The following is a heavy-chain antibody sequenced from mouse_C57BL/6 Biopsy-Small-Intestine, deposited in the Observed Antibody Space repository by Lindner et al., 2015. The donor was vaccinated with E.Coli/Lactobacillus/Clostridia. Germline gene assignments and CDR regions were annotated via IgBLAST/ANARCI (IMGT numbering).Heavy chain of an antibody. CDR1: GYSFTGYY. D-gene: IGHD2-2*01. V-gene: IGHV1-42*01. CDR3: AYGYDGVYYFDY. J-gene: IGHJ2*01. Sequence: QLQESGPEXVKPGASVKISCKASGYSFTGYYMNWVKQSPEKSLEWIGEIDPSTGGTTYNQKFKAKATLTVDKSSSTAYMQLKSLTSEDSAVYYCAYGYDGVYYFDYWGQGTTLTVSS. CDR2: IDPSTGGT.